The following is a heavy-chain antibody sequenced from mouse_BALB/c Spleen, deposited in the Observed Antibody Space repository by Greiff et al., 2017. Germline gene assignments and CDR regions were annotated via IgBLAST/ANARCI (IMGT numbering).Heavy chain of an antibody. D-gene: IGHD3-2*01. Sequence: ESGPGLVKPSQSLSLTCSVTGYSITSGYYWNWIRQFPGNKLEWMGYISYDGSNNYNPSLKNRISITRDTSKNQFFLKLNSVTTEDTATYYCARGQLGLWFAYWGQGTLVTVS. CDR2: ISYDGSN. CDR3: ARGQLGLWFAY. CDR1: GYSITSGYY. V-gene: IGHV3-6*02. J-gene: IGHJ3*01.